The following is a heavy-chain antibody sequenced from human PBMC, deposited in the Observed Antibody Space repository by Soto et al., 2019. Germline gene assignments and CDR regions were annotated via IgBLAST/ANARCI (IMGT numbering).Heavy chain of an antibody. Sequence: SETLSLTCTVSGGSISSYYWSWIRQPPGKGLEWIGYIYYSGSTNYNPSLKSRVTISVDTSKNQFSLKLSSVTAADTVVYYCARLDSGGDYYYGMDVWGQGTTVTVSS. V-gene: IGHV4-59*08. J-gene: IGHJ6*02. D-gene: IGHD2-8*02. CDR2: IYYSGST. CDR3: ARLDSGGDYYYGMDV. CDR1: GGSISSYY.